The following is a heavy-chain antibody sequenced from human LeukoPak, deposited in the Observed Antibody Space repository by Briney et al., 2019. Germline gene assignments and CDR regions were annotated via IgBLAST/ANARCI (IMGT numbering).Heavy chain of an antibody. Sequence: SETLSLTCAVYGGSFGGYYWSWIRQPPGKGLEWIGEINHSGSTNYNPSLKSRVTISVDTSKNQFSLKLSSVTAADTAVYYCAREAKKYMDVWGKGTTVTVSS. J-gene: IGHJ6*03. CDR1: GGSFGGYY. V-gene: IGHV4-34*01. CDR2: INHSGST. CDR3: AREAKKYMDV.